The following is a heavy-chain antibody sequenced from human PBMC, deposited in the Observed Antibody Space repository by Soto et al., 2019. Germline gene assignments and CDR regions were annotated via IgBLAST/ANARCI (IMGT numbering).Heavy chain of an antibody. V-gene: IGHV4-4*07. CDR2: IYSDGTT. Sequence: PSETLSLTCSVSGGSISGYYWSWVRQPAGKGLEWVGRIYSDGTTNYSPSLESRVTMSLDTSKDQFSLHLNSVTAADTAVYYCSRVGCSNSKCYTRGMDVWGQGTTVTVSS. CDR1: GGSISGYY. CDR3: SRVGCSNSKCYTRGMDV. J-gene: IGHJ6*02. D-gene: IGHD2-2*01.